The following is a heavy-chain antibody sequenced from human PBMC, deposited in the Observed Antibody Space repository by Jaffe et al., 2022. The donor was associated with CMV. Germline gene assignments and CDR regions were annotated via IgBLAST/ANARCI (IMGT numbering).Heavy chain of an antibody. V-gene: IGHV3-48*03. CDR1: GFTFSSYE. Sequence: EVQLVESGGGLVQPGGSLRLSCAASGFTFSSYEMNWVRQAPGKGLEWVSYISSSGSTIYYADSVKGRFTISRDNAKNSLYLQMNSLRAEDTAVYYCARAVFGVVIGYYYYYMDVWGKGTTVTVSS. D-gene: IGHD3-3*01. J-gene: IGHJ6*03. CDR3: ARAVFGVVIGYYYYYMDV. CDR2: ISSSGSTI.